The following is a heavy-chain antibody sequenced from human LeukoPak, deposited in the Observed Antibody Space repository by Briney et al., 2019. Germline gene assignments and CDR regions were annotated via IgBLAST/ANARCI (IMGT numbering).Heavy chain of an antibody. D-gene: IGHD2-15*01. Sequence: PGGSLRLSCAASGFTFSAFGMHWVRQAPGKRPEWVAFIRFDASDKFYADSVKGRFTISRDNSKNTLHLQMNSLSSEDTAVYYCAKDLDCSGGTCHKTVDYGGRGTLVTVSS. CDR1: GFTFSAFG. J-gene: IGHJ4*02. CDR3: AKDLDCSGGTCHKTVDY. V-gene: IGHV3-30*02. CDR2: IRFDASDK.